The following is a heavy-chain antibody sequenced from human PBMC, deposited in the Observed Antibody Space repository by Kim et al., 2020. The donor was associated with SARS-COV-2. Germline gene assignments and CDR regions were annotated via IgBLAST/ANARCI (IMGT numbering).Heavy chain of an antibody. Sequence: GGSLRLSCAASGFTFSSYAMSWVRQAPGKGLEWVSAISGSGGSTYYADSVKGRFTISRDNSKNTLYLQMNSLRAEDTAVYYCANGGAVAGRTLDYWGQGTLVTVSS. V-gene: IGHV3-23*01. CDR1: GFTFSSYA. CDR2: ISGSGGST. J-gene: IGHJ4*02. CDR3: ANGGAVAGRTLDY. D-gene: IGHD6-19*01.